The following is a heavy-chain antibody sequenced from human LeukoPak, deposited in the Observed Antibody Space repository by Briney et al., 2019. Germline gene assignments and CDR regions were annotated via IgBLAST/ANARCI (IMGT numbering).Heavy chain of an antibody. J-gene: IGHJ4*02. Sequence: SETLSLTCAVYGGSFSGYYWSWIRQPPGKGLEWIGEINHSGSTNYNPSLKSRVTISVDTSKNQFSLKLSSVTAADTAVYYCARADYDILTGYYYGVGSYFDYWGQGTLVTVSS. CDR1: GGSFSGYY. D-gene: IGHD3-9*01. V-gene: IGHV4-34*01. CDR3: ARADYDILTGYYYGVGSYFDY. CDR2: INHSGST.